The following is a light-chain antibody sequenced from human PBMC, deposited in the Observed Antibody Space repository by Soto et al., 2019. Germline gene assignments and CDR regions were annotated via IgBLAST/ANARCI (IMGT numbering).Light chain of an antibody. Sequence: IVMTHSPASLSVPPCERAALSGGAGQSVSSNFAWYLQKPGQAPRLLIYGASTRATAVPARFTASGSGTEFTLTISSLQPDDFGVYYCQQYDTWPRTFGQGTKVDIK. V-gene: IGKV3-15*01. CDR1: QSVSSN. CDR3: QQYDTWPRT. J-gene: IGKJ1*01. CDR2: GAS.